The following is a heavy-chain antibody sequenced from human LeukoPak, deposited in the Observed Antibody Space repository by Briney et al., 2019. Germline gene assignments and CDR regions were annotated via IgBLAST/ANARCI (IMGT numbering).Heavy chain of an antibody. J-gene: IGHJ3*02. CDR3: ARGMAKRGGRAFDI. CDR1: GFTFSSYS. CDR2: ISSSSSTI. Sequence: PGGSLRLSCAASGFTFSSYSMNWVRQAPGKGLEWVSSISSSSSTIYYADSVKGRFTISRDNAKNSLYLQMNSLRAEDTAVYYCARGMAKRGGRAFDIWGQGTMVTVSS. D-gene: IGHD5-24*01. V-gene: IGHV3-48*01.